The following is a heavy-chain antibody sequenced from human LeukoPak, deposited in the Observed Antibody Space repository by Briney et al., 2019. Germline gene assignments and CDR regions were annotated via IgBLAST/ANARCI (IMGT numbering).Heavy chain of an antibody. J-gene: IGHJ4*02. Sequence: SETLSLTCAVYGGSFSGYYWSWIRQPPGKGLEWIGEINHSGSTNYNPSLKSRVTISVDTSKNQFSLKLSSVTAADTAVYYCARRGSGSYYRPAPVYFDYWGQGTLVTVSS. D-gene: IGHD1-26*01. CDR1: GGSFSGYY. CDR3: ARRGSGSYYRPAPVYFDY. V-gene: IGHV4-34*01. CDR2: INHSGST.